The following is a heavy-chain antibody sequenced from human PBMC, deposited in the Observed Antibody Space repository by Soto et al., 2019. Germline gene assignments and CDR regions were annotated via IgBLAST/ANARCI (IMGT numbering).Heavy chain of an antibody. V-gene: IGHV4-39*01. J-gene: IGHJ4*02. CDR1: GGSVTNYY. CDR3: ARSLSTTGIA. CDR2: VHYSGNS. Sequence: SETLSLTCSVSGGSVTNYYWAWIRQPPGKGLEWIGSVHYSGNSYYNPSLESRVIISVDTSNNQFFLEMTTMTAADTAMYYCARSLSTTGIAWGQGTLVTLSS. D-gene: IGHD1-1*01.